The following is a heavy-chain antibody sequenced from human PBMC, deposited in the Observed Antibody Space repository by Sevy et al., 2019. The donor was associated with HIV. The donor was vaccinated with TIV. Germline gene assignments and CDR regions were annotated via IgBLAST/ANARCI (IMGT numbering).Heavy chain of an antibody. J-gene: IGHJ4*02. D-gene: IGHD6-19*01. V-gene: IGHV4-59*01. Sequence: ETLSLTCTVSGGSTSSYYWTWIRQPPGKGLEWIGYIYYSGATTYNPSLKSRVTISIDTSKNQFSLKLSSVTAADTAVYYCARGIASSRTMAGNYWGQGTLVTVSS. CDR3: ARGIASSRTMAGNY. CDR1: GGSTSSYY. CDR2: IYYSGAT.